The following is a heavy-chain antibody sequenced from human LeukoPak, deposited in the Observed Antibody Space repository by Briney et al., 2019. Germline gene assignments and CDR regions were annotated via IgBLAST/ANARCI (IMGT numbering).Heavy chain of an antibody. V-gene: IGHV4-34*01. CDR2: XXHSGST. CDR3: ARGQYCSSTSCYGGWFDP. Sequence: SXTLXXTCAVYGGSFSXXXWSWIXXPXXKGVXWSXEXXHSGSTNYNPSLKSRVTISVDTSKNQFSLKLSSVTAADTAVYYCARGQYCSSTSCYGGWFDPWGQGTLVTVSS. J-gene: IGHJ5*02. CDR1: GGSFSXXX. D-gene: IGHD2-2*01.